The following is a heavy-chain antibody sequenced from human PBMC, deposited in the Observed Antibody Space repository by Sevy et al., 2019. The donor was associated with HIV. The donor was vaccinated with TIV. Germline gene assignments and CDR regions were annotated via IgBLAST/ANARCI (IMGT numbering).Heavy chain of an antibody. CDR3: ARLDDDSSGPPSDY. J-gene: IGHJ4*02. D-gene: IGHD3-22*01. Sequence: SETLSLTCTVSGDSISSSNFYWGWIRQPPGKGLEWIGSIYYSGSTYYNPSLKSRVTISVDTSKDQFSLKLRSVTAADTAVYYCARLDDDSSGPPSDYWGQGTLVTVSS. V-gene: IGHV4-39*01. CDR2: IYYSGST. CDR1: GDSISSSNFY.